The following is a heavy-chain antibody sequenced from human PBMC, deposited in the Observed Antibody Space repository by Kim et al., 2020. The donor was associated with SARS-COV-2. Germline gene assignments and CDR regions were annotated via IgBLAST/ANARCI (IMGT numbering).Heavy chain of an antibody. CDR2: ISSSSSYI. Sequence: GGSLRLSCAASGFTFSSYSMNWVRQAPGKGLEWVSSISSSSSYIYYADSVKGRFTISRDNAKNSLYLQMNSLRAEDTAVYYCARAVTATYGMDVWGQGTTVTVSS. V-gene: IGHV3-21*01. J-gene: IGHJ6*02. CDR3: ARAVTATYGMDV. CDR1: GFTFSSYS. D-gene: IGHD2-21*02.